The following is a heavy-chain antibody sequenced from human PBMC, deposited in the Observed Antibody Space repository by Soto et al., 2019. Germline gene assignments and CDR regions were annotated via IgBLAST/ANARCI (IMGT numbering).Heavy chain of an antibody. V-gene: IGHV3-53*01. Sequence: GSLRLSCAVSGFTVSNTYMSWVRQAPGKGLEWVAVIYRGVSTHYADSVKGRFTISRDDSKNTIYLQMNSLRAEDTAVYYCARDRSDSSRADSFDVCGQGTIVTV. CDR2: IYRGVST. D-gene: IGHD6-25*01. CDR1: GFTVSNTY. CDR3: ARDRSDSSRADSFDV. J-gene: IGHJ3*01.